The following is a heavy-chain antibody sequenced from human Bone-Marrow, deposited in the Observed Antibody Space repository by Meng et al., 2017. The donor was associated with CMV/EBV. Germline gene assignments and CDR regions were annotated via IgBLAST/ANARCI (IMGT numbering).Heavy chain of an antibody. CDR2: ISSFSSYI. CDR1: YS. J-gene: IGHJ2*01. Sequence: YSMNWVRQAPGKGLEWVSSISSFSSYIYYADSVKGRFTISRDNAKNSLSLQMNSLRAEDTAVYYCARGGYYDNTGYYYSRSYWYFDLWGRGTLVTVSS. CDR3: ARGGYYDNTGYYYSRSYWYFDL. V-gene: IGHV3-21*01. D-gene: IGHD3-22*01.